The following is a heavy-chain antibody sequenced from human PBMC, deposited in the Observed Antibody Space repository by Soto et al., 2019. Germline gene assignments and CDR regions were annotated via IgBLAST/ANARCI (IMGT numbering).Heavy chain of an antibody. CDR2: MNPNSGTT. D-gene: IGHD2-8*01. J-gene: IGHJ4*02. Sequence: QVQLVQSGAELKKPGASVKVSCKASGYTFTTYNINWVRQATGQGLEWMRWMNPNSGTTGYAQKFQDRITLTRATAITTANRELSSLTSDETAVYFCVRYGVAATYWGRGTHVTVCS. CDR3: VRYGVAATY. V-gene: IGHV1-8*02. CDR1: GYTFTTYN.